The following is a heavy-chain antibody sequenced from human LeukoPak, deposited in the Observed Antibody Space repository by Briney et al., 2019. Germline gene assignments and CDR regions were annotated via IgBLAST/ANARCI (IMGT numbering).Heavy chain of an antibody. CDR1: GGTFSSYA. CDR3: ASAMVAVDAFDI. CDR2: IIPIFGTA. D-gene: IGHD2-8*01. Sequence: ASVKVSCKASGGTFSSYAISWVRQAPGQGLEWMGGIIPIFGTANYAQKFQGRVTITTDESTSTAYMGLSSLRSEDTAVYYCASAMVAVDAFDIWGQGTMVTVSS. V-gene: IGHV1-69*05. J-gene: IGHJ3*02.